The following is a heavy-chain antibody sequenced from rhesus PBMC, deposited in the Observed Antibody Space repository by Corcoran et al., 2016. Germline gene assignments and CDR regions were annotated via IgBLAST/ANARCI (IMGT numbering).Heavy chain of an antibody. J-gene: IGHJ4*01. CDR3: PGEPRDY. CDR1: GGSISSGYYY. CDR2: IIIRGAA. Sequence: QVQLQESGPGLVKPSETLSLTCAVSGGSISSGYYYWSWIRQPPGKGPEWIGYIIIRGAASYDPCRKRRDTVSPDSSKNRFSLELGSVTAANTAVYYWPGEPRDYWGQGVLVTVSS. V-gene: IGHV4-122*02.